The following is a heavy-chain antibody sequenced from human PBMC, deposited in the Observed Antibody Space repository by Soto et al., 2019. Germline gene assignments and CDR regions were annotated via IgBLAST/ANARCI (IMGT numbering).Heavy chain of an antibody. D-gene: IGHD3-10*01. J-gene: IGHJ4*02. CDR2: ISDSGDTT. CDR3: AKERGDRKPFDY. V-gene: IGHV3-23*01. Sequence: FLRLSCAASGFTFSSYGMNWVRQAPGKGLEWVSAISDSGDTTFYADSVKGRFTISRDNSKNTLSLQMNSLRAEDTAVYYCAKERGDRKPFDYWGQGTLVTVSS. CDR1: GFTFSSYG.